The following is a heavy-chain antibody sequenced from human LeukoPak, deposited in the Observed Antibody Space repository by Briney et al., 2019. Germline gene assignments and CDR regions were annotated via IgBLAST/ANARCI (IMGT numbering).Heavy chain of an antibody. CDR1: GVSISDSTYY. CDR2: IYYTGRT. Sequence: KPSETLSLTCTVSGVSISDSTYYWGWVRQPPGKGLEWIGSIYYTGRTYSNPSLRSRVTISADTSKNQFSLKLSSVTASDTAVYYCARQVAAAGSNYWGQGTLVTVSS. CDR3: ARQVAAAGSNY. J-gene: IGHJ4*02. V-gene: IGHV4-39*01. D-gene: IGHD6-13*01.